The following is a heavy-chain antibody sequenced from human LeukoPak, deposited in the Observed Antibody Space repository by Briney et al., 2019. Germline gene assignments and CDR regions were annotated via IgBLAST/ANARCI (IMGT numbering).Heavy chain of an antibody. Sequence: GGSLRLSCAASGFTFSSYAMSWDRQAPGKGLEWVSAISGSGGSTYYADSVKGRFTISRDNSKNTLYLQMNSLRAEDTAVYYCAKDIMITFGGVIAVFDYWGQGTLVTVSS. CDR1: GFTFSSYA. V-gene: IGHV3-23*01. D-gene: IGHD3-16*02. CDR3: AKDIMITFGGVIAVFDY. J-gene: IGHJ4*02. CDR2: ISGSGGST.